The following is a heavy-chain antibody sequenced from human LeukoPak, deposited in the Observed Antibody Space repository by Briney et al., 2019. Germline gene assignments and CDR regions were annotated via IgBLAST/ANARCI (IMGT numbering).Heavy chain of an antibody. J-gene: IGHJ4*02. V-gene: IGHV3-73*01. D-gene: IGHD6-19*01. Sequence: GGSLRLSCAASGFTFSGSAMHWVRQASGKGLEWVGRIRSKANSYATAYAASVKGRFTISRDDSKNTAYLQMNSLKTEGTAVYYCTRGIAVAGTWGQGTLVTVSS. CDR3: TRGIAVAGT. CDR2: IRSKANSYAT. CDR1: GFTFSGSA.